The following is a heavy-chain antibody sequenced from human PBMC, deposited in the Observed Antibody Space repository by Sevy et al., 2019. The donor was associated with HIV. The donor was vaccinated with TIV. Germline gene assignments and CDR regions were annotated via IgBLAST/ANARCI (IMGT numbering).Heavy chain of an antibody. J-gene: IGHJ6*03. D-gene: IGHD3-22*01. CDR1: GFSFDSYG. V-gene: IGHV3-23*01. Sequence: GWSLRLSCAVSGFSFDSYGMTWVRQAPGKGLEWVSGISGSGTRTYYADSVKGRFIISRDNSKNTLYLQMNSLRSEDTAIYYCAKGGGHYDPDEIGYYFYYYNMDVWGKGTTVTVSS. CDR2: ISGSGTRT. CDR3: AKGGGHYDPDEIGYYFYYYNMDV.